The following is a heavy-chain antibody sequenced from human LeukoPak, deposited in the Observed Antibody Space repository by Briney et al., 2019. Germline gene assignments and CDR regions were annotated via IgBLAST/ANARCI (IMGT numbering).Heavy chain of an antibody. CDR3: ARVVGYYLDY. D-gene: IGHD5-12*01. Sequence: SETLSLTCTVPGGSISSHYWSWIRQPPGKGLEWIGYIYYSGSTNYNPSLKSRVTISVDTSKNQFSLKLSSVTAADTAVYYCARVVGYYLDYWGQGTLVTVSS. CDR1: GGSISSHY. CDR2: IYYSGST. J-gene: IGHJ4*02. V-gene: IGHV4-59*11.